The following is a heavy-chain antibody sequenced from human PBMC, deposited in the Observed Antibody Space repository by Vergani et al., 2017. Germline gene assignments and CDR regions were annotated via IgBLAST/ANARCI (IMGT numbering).Heavy chain of an antibody. D-gene: IGHD3-9*01. CDR2: ISPDGFST. V-gene: IGHV1-46*03. Sequence: QVQLVQSGAEVGKPGASVKISCKASGYTFTAYYIHWVRQAPEQGLEWVGVISPDGFSTFYAQKFQGRVTITRDTSTSTVYVEVISLRSDDTAVYYCAREPPLTGFFDYWGQGTLVTVSS. CDR3: AREPPLTGFFDY. CDR1: GYTFTAYY. J-gene: IGHJ4*02.